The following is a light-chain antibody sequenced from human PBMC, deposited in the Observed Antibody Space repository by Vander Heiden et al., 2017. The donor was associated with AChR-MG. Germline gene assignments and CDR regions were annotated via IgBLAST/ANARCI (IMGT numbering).Light chain of an antibody. Sequence: QSRLTQPPPASGTPGHRVTTPSSRSRSNIGSNTVNWYQQLPGTAPKLLMFSGNQRPSGVPDRFSGSKSGTSASLAISGLQSEDDADYYCASWDDSLNGPVFGGGTKLTVL. CDR2: SGN. CDR1: RSNIGSNT. CDR3: ASWDDSLNGPV. J-gene: IGLJ3*02. V-gene: IGLV1-44*01.